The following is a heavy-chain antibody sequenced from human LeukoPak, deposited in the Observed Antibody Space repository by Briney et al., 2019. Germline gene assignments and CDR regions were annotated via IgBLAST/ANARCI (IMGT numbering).Heavy chain of an antibody. V-gene: IGHV4-59*12. J-gene: IGHJ6*02. Sequence: SETLSLTCTVSGGSISSYYWSWIRQPPGKGLEWIGYIYYSGSTYYNPSLKSRVTISVDTSKNQFSLRLSSVTAADTAMYYCARDSGNTVTTLLSGMDVWGQGTTVTVSS. D-gene: IGHD4-17*01. CDR1: GGSISSYY. CDR2: IYYSGST. CDR3: ARDSGNTVTTLLSGMDV.